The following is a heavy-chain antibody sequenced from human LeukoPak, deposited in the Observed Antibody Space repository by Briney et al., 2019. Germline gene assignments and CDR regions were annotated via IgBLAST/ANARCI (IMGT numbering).Heavy chain of an antibody. Sequence: GGSLRLSCAASGFTFSSYSMNWVRQAPGKGLEWVSSISSSSSYIYYADSVKGRFTISRDNAKNSLYLQMNSLRAEDTAVYYCATEGVVAATYDAFDIWGQGTMVTVSS. D-gene: IGHD2-15*01. V-gene: IGHV3-21*01. CDR3: ATEGVVAATYDAFDI. CDR2: ISSSSSYI. CDR1: GFTFSSYS. J-gene: IGHJ3*02.